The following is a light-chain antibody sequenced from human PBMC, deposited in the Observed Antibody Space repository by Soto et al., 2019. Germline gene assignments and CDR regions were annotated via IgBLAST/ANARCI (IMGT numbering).Light chain of an antibody. J-gene: IGKJ1*01. V-gene: IGKV1-5*01. Sequence: DIQVTQSPPTLSASVGDRVTITCRASQTISTWMAWYQQKPGKAPKLLIYDVSSLQSGVPSRFSGSGSATEFTLTISSLQPDDFAIYYCQQYESYWTFGQGTKVDIK. CDR3: QQYESYWT. CDR2: DVS. CDR1: QTISTW.